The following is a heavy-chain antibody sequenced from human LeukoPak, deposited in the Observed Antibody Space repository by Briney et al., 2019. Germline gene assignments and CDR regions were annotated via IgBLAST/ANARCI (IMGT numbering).Heavy chain of an antibody. Sequence: SETLSLTCAVYGGSFSGYYWSWIRQPPGKGLEWIGEINHSGSTNYNPSLKSRVTISVDTSKNQFSLKLSSVTAADTAVYYCARGHDSSGYYYRYWGQGTLVTVSS. CDR3: ARGHDSSGYYYRY. CDR2: INHSGST. J-gene: IGHJ4*02. CDR1: GGSFSGYY. D-gene: IGHD3-22*01. V-gene: IGHV4-34*01.